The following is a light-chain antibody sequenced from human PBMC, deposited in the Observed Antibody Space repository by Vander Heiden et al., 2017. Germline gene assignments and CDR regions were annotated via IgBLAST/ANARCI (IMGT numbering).Light chain of an antibody. CDR3: QHYNDYPVT. J-gene: IGKJ2*01. CDR1: QSVSTW. V-gene: IGKV1-5*03. Sequence: IQLTQSPSTLSASVGDGVTITCRASQSVSTWLAWYQQKPGKAPKLLIFEASTLASGVPSRFSGSGSGTDFSLTISSLQPDDFATYYCQHYNDYPVTFGQGTKLEIK. CDR2: EAS.